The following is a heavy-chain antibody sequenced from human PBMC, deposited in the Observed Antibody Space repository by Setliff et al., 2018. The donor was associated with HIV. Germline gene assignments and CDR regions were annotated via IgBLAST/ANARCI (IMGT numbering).Heavy chain of an antibody. V-gene: IGHV4-31*03. CDR3: ARLSGDYYYFNY. D-gene: IGHD2-21*02. CDR1: GGSISSGGYY. Sequence: SETLSLTCTVSGGSISSGGYYWSWIRQHPGKGLEWIGFISYSGSTYYNPSLKSRVTISLDTSKNQFSLKLTSVTAADTAVYYCARLSGDYYYFNYWGQGTLVTVSS. J-gene: IGHJ4*02. CDR2: ISYSGST.